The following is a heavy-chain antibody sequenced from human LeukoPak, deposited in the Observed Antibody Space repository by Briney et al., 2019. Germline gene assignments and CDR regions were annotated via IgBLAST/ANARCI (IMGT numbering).Heavy chain of an antibody. J-gene: IGHJ5*02. V-gene: IGHV3-48*04. Sequence: PGGSLRLSCAASGFTFSSYSMNWVRQAPGKGLEWVSYISSSSSTIYYADSVKGRFTISRDNAKNSLYLQMNSLRAEDTAVYYCARDDAEWDNWFDPWGQGTLVTVSS. CDR1: GFTFSSYS. CDR2: ISSSSSTI. D-gene: IGHD3-3*01. CDR3: ARDDAEWDNWFDP.